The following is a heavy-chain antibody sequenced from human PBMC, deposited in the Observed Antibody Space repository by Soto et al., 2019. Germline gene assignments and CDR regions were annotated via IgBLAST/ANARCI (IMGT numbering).Heavy chain of an antibody. D-gene: IGHD2-2*01. CDR1: GYTFTSYG. Sequence: GASVKVSCKASGYTFTSYGISWVRQAPGQGLEWMGWISAYNGNTNYAQKLQGRVTMTTDTSTSTAYMELRSLRSDDTAVHYCARGGCSSTSCYHQNYFDYWGQGTLVTVSS. CDR3: ARGGCSSTSCYHQNYFDY. V-gene: IGHV1-18*01. J-gene: IGHJ4*02. CDR2: ISAYNGNT.